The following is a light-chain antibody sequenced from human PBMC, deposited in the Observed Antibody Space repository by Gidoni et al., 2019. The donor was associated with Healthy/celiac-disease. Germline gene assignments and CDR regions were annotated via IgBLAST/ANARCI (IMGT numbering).Light chain of an antibody. J-gene: IGKJ4*01. Sequence: DIQMTQSPSSLSASVGDRVTITCRASQSISSYFNWYQQKPGKAPKLLIYAASSLQSGVPSRFSGSGSGTDFTLTISSLQPEDFATYYCQQGYSTPPALTFGGGTKVEIK. CDR3: QQGYSTPPALT. V-gene: IGKV1-39*01. CDR2: AAS. CDR1: QSISSY.